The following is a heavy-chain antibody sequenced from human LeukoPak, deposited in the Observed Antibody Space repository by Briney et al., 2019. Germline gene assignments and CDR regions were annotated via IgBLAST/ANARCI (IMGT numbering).Heavy chain of an antibody. CDR3: ARVAVAGPTGWFDS. CDR2: ISSTSAYI. V-gene: IGHV3-21*01. D-gene: IGHD6-19*01. J-gene: IGHJ5*01. CDR1: GFALRSYT. Sequence: GGSLRLSCAASGFALRSYTVTWVRQAPGKGLEWVSSISSTSAYIYYAESVKGRFSISRDNVDNIVHLQMSSLRNEDTAFYYCARVAVAGPTGWFDSWGQGTLVTVSS.